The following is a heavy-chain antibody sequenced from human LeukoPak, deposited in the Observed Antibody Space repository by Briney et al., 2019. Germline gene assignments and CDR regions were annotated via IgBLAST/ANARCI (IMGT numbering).Heavy chain of an antibody. CDR1: GVTFSVSA. D-gene: IGHD3-16*02. J-gene: IGHJ3*02. CDR2: IRSKANSYAT. V-gene: IGHV3-73*01. CDR3: TKGLGELSI. Sequence: GGSLRLSCAASGVTFSVSAMHWVRQASGKGLEWVGRIRSKANSYATAYAASGKGRVTIAREDSKNTTYLQMTSVKTEETAVYYCTKGLGELSIWGQGTMVTVSS.